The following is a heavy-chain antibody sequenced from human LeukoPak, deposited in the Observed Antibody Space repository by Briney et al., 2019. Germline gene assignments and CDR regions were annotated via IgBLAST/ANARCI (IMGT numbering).Heavy chain of an antibody. CDR1: GFTFSSYE. CDR3: ARLTGLEPHSDAFDI. D-gene: IGHD1-1*01. V-gene: IGHV3-48*03. J-gene: IGHJ3*02. CDR2: ISSSGSTI. Sequence: PGGSLRLSCAASGFTFSSYEMNWVRQAPGKGLEWVSYISSSGSTIYYADSVKGRFTISRDNAKNSLYLQMNSLRAEDTVVYYCARLTGLEPHSDAFDIWGQGTMVTVSS.